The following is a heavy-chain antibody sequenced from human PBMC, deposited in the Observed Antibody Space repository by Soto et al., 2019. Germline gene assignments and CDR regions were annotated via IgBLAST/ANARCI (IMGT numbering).Heavy chain of an antibody. CDR3: ARECGEYQLLYDY. CDR2: IISSSSYI. V-gene: IGHV3-21*01. D-gene: IGHD2-2*02. J-gene: IGHJ4*02. Sequence: PGGSLRLSCSASGFTFSSYSMNWVRQAPGKGLEWVSSIISSSSYIYYADSVKVRFTISRDNAKNSLYLQMNSMRAEDAAVYYCARECGEYQLLYDYWGQGTLVTVSS. CDR1: GFTFSSYS.